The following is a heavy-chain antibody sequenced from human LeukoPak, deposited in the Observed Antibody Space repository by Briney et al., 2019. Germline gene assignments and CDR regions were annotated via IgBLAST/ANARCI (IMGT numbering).Heavy chain of an antibody. Sequence: PSETLSLTCTVSGYSISSGYYWGWIRQPPGKGLEWIGSIYHSGSTYYNPSLKSRVTISVDRSKNQFSLKLSSVTAADTAVYYCASTYYYDSSGYREDYWGQGTLVTVSS. CDR1: GYSISSGYY. V-gene: IGHV4-38-2*02. D-gene: IGHD3-22*01. CDR2: IYHSGST. J-gene: IGHJ4*02. CDR3: ASTYYYDSSGYREDY.